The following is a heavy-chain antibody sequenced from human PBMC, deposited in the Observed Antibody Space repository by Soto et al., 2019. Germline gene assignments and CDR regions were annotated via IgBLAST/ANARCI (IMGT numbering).Heavy chain of an antibody. CDR1: GGSISSGGYS. J-gene: IGHJ6*02. D-gene: IGHD4-17*01. V-gene: IGHV4-30-2*01. CDR3: ARGVTVTHYRGGNYYYGMDV. Sequence: LSLTCAVSGGSISSGGYSWSWIRQPPGKGLEWIGYIYHSGSTYYNPSLKSRVTISVDRSKNQFSLKLSSVTAADKAVYYCARGVTVTHYRGGNYYYGMDVWGQGTTVTVSS. CDR2: IYHSGST.